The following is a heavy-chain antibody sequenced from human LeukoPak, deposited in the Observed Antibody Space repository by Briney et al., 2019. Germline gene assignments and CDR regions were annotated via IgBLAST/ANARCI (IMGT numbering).Heavy chain of an antibody. CDR1: GFTFSSYS. J-gene: IGHJ4*02. CDR2: ISWNSGSI. Sequence: GGSLRLSCAASGFTFSSYSMNWVRQAPGKGLEWVSGISWNSGSIGYADSVKGRFTISRDNAKNSLYLQMNSLRAEDTALYYCAKARRPYNWNYFDYWGQGTLVTVSS. V-gene: IGHV3-9*01. CDR3: AKARRPYNWNYFDY. D-gene: IGHD1-20*01.